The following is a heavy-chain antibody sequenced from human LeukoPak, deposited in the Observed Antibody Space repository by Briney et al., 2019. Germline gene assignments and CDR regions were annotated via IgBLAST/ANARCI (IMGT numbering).Heavy chain of an antibody. CDR3: AREGNYYDSSGYTKRFDY. Sequence: SETLSLTCTVSGGSISSYYWSWIRQHPGKGLEWIGYIYYSGSTYYNPSLKSRVTISVDTSKNQFSLKLSSVTAADTAVYYCAREGNYYDSSGYTKRFDYWGQGTLVTVSS. J-gene: IGHJ4*02. CDR2: IYYSGST. CDR1: GGSISSYY. D-gene: IGHD3-22*01. V-gene: IGHV4-31*03.